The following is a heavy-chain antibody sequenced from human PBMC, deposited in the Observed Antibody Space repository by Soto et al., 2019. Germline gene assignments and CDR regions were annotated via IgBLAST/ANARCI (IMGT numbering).Heavy chain of an antibody. CDR1: GYSFTGYY. CDR3: VIADSYNNYMTKYL. CDR2: ISPNTGDT. D-gene: IGHD1-1*01. J-gene: IGHJ5*02. V-gene: IGHV1-2*02. Sequence: QVQLVQSGAEVKKPGASVKVSCRASGYSFTGYYIHWVRQAPGQGLEWMGWISPNTGDTNYAQKFQGRVTLTRDTSSISFYMELSRLRYDATAVFFCVIADSYNNYMTKYLLGQGTLVTVSS.